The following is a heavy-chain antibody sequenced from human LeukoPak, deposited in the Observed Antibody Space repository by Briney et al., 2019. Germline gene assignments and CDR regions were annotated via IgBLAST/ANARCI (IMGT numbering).Heavy chain of an antibody. J-gene: IGHJ4*02. D-gene: IGHD1-1*01. CDR3: ARSTAGFDY. V-gene: IGHV3-7*01. CDR1: GFSFGSYW. Sequence: GGSLRHSCAASGFSFGSYWIAWVRQAPGKGLEWVANIKEDGSEKYYVDSVKGRFTISRDNAKNSLSLQMSSLRAEDTAVYYCARSTAGFDYWGQGTLVTVSS. CDR2: IKEDGSEK.